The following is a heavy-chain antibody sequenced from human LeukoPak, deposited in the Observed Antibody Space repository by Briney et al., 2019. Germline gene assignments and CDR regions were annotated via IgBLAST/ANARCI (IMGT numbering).Heavy chain of an antibody. CDR1: GGSFSGYY. CDR3: ARALLVCLDY. V-gene: IGHV4-34*01. J-gene: IGHJ4*02. CDR2: INHSGST. D-gene: IGHD6-13*01. Sequence: PSETLSLTCAVYGGSFSGYYWSWIRQPPGKGLEWIGEINHSGSTNYNPSLKSRVTISVDTSKNQFSLKLSSVTAADTAVYYCARALLVCLDYWGQGTLVTVSS.